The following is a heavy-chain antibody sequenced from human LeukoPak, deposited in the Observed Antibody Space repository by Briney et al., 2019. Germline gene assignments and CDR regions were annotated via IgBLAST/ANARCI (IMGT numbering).Heavy chain of an antibody. CDR3: ARAKQWTYYFDY. J-gene: IGHJ4*02. V-gene: IGHV3-48*03. CDR2: ISSSGSTI. Sequence: GGSLRLSCAASGFTFSSYEMNWVRQAPGKGLEWVSYISSSGSTIYYADSVKGRFTISRDNAKNSLYLQMNSLRAEDTAVYYCARAKQWTYYFDYWGQGTLVTVSS. D-gene: IGHD6-19*01. CDR1: GFTFSSYE.